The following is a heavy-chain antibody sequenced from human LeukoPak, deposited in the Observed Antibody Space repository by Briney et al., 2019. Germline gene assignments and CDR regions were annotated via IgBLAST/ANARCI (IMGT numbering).Heavy chain of an antibody. D-gene: IGHD6-13*01. CDR2: IDWDDDK. CDR3: AGLAPAAAGIDY. Sequence: KASGPTLVHPTQTLTLTCTFSGFSLSTSERRVSWIRHPPGGALEWLARIDWDDDKMYTTSIKTRLTISKDTSKNQVVLTMTNMEPVDTSTYYCAGLAPAAAGIDYWGQGTLVTVSS. J-gene: IGHJ4*02. CDR1: GFSLSTSERR. V-gene: IGHV2-70*04.